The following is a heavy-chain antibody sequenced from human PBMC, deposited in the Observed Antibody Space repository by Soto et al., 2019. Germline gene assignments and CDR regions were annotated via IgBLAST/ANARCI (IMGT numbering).Heavy chain of an antibody. CDR2: ISCYNGKT. CDR1: GYSFTAYG. V-gene: IGHV1-18*01. J-gene: IGHJ6*02. D-gene: IGHD3-3*01. CDR3: ARDAPPPELRFLEWHNYDYNGMDV. Sequence: GASVKVSCKTSGYSFTAYGISWVRQAPGQGLEWMGWISCYNGKTKYAQKVQGRVTMTTDTSTSTAYMEARSLRSDDTAIYYCARDAPPPELRFLEWHNYDYNGMDVWGQGTTVTVSS.